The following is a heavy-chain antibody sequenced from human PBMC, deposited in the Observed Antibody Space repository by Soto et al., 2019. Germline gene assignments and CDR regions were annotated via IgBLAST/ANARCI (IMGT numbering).Heavy chain of an antibody. CDR1: GYTFTTYG. J-gene: IGHJ4*02. V-gene: IGHV1-18*01. Sequence: EASVKVSYKASGYTFTTYGLSWVRQAPGQGLEWMGWIGAYNGNTNYAQKLQGRVTMTTDTSTSTAYMELRSLRSDDTAVYYCARDLTIYCSSTSCYLNYFDYWGQGTLVTVSS. CDR3: ARDLTIYCSSTSCYLNYFDY. CDR2: IGAYNGNT. D-gene: IGHD2-2*01.